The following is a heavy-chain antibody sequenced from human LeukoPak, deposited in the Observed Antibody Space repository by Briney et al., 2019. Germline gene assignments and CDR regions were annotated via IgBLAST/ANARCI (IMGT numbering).Heavy chain of an antibody. CDR3: ARAVGSSSWSESYYGMDV. V-gene: IGHV4-39*07. J-gene: IGHJ6*02. CDR2: IYYSGST. D-gene: IGHD6-13*01. Sequence: SETLSLTCTVSGGSISSSSYYWGWIRQPPGKGLEWIGSIYYSGSTYYNPSLKSRVTISVDTSKNQFSLKLSSVTAADTAVYYCARAVGSSSWSESYYGMDVWGQGTTVTVSS. CDR1: GGSISSSSYY.